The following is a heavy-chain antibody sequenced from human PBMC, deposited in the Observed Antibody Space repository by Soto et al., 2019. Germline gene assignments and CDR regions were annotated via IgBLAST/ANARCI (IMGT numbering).Heavy chain of an antibody. D-gene: IGHD3-16*02. CDR2: IYHSGST. J-gene: IGHJ4*02. V-gene: IGHV4-38-2*01. CDR3: ARARPYDYVWGSYRTLDY. Sequence: KSSETLSLTCAVSAYSTTSDYYWGLIRQPPGKGLEWIGSIYHSGSTYYNPSLKSRVTTSVDTSKNQFSLKLSSVTAADTAVYDCARARPYDYVWGSYRTLDYWGQGTLVTVSS. CDR1: AYSTTSDYY.